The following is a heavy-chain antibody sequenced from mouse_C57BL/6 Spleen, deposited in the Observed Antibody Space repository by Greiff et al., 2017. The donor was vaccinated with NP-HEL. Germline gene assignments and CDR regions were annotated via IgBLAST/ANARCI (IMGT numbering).Heavy chain of an antibody. Sequence: VQLQQSGAELVKPGASVKLSCKASGYTFTSYWMQWVKQRPGQGLEWIGEIDPSASYTNYNKKFKGKATLTVDTSSSTAYMQLSSLTSEDSAVYYGAREGYGNSSLAYWGQGTLVTVSA. CDR1: GYTFTSYW. CDR3: AREGYGNSSLAY. J-gene: IGHJ3*01. CDR2: IDPSASYT. V-gene: IGHV1-50*01. D-gene: IGHD2-10*02.